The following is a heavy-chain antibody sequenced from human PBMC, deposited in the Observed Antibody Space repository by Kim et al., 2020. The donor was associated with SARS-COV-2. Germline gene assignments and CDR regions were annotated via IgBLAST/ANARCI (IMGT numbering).Heavy chain of an antibody. CDR2: IYTSGST. D-gene: IGHD3-22*01. CDR1: GGSISSGSYY. CDR3: ARAGDWDSRKFDP. V-gene: IGHV4-61*02. Sequence: SETLSLTCTVSGGSISSGSYYWSWIRQPAGKGLEWIGRIYTSGSTNYNPSLKSRVTISVDTSKNQFSLKLSPVTAADTAVYYCARAGDWDSRKFDPWGQGTLVTVSS. J-gene: IGHJ5*02.